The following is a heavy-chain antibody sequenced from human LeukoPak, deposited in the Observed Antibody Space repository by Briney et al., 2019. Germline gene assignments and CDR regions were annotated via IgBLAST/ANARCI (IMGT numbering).Heavy chain of an antibody. Sequence: GGSLRLSCAASGFTFSSYEMNWVRQAPGKGLEWVSYISSSGSTIYYAVSVKGRFTISRDNAKNSLYLLMNSLRAEDTAVYYCARDSVWYDSSNGMDVWGQGTTVTVSS. D-gene: IGHD3-22*01. CDR3: ARDSVWYDSSNGMDV. CDR1: GFTFSSYE. V-gene: IGHV3-48*03. CDR2: ISSSGSTI. J-gene: IGHJ6*02.